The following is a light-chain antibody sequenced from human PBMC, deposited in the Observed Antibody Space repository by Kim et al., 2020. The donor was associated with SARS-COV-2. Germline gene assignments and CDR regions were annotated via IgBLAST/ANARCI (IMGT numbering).Light chain of an antibody. J-gene: IGLJ2*01. V-gene: IGLV3-19*01. Sequence: VALGQPVRITCQGDSLRSYYATWYQQRPGQAPILVIYGKNNRPSGIPDRFSGSSSGNTASLTITGTQAGDEADYYCNSRDTNDNVVFGGGTKLTVL. CDR1: SLRSYY. CDR3: NSRDTNDNVV. CDR2: GKN.